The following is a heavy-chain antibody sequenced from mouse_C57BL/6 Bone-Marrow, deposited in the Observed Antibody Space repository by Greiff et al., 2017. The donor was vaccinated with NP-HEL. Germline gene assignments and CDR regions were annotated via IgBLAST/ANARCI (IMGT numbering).Heavy chain of an antibody. CDR1: GFNIKDYY. D-gene: IGHD1-1*01. J-gene: IGHJ3*01. CDR3: AATALREFAY. V-gene: IGHV14-2*01. Sequence: VQLQQSGAELVKPGASVKLSCTASGFNIKDYYMHWVKQRTEKGLEWIGRIDPEDGETKYAPKFQGKAPITADTSSNTAYLQLRSLASEDTAVYYCAATALREFAYWGQGTLVTVSA. CDR2: IDPEDGET.